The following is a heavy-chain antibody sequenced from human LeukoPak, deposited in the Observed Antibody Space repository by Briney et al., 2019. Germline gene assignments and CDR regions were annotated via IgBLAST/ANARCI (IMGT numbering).Heavy chain of an antibody. CDR2: INPNSGGT. J-gene: IGHJ4*02. V-gene: IGHV1-2*02. CDR3: AREKRYYDSSRNYFDY. Sequence: ASVKVSCKASGYTFTGNYMHWVRQPPGQGLELMGLINPNSGGTNYAQKFQGRVTMTRDTSISTAYMELSRLRSDDTAVYYCAREKRYYDSSRNYFDYWGQGSLVTVSS. D-gene: IGHD3-22*01. CDR1: GYTFTGNY.